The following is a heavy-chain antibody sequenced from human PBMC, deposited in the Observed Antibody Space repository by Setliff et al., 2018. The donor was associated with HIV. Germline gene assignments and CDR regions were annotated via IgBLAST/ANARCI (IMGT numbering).Heavy chain of an antibody. CDR2: IYYSGST. D-gene: IGHD6-19*01. CDR1: GGSISSYY. Sequence: SDTLSLTCTVSGGSISSYYWSWIRQPPGKGLELIGYIYYSGSTNYNPSLKSRVTISVDTSKNQFSLKLSSVTAADTAVYYCARDRWSVAGAYYYYGMDVWGQGTTVTVSS. CDR3: ARDRWSVAGAYYYYGMDV. J-gene: IGHJ6*02. V-gene: IGHV4-59*01.